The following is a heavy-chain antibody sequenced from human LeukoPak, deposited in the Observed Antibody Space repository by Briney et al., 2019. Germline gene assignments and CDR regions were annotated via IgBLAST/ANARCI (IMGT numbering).Heavy chain of an antibody. CDR3: ARVPGAYSSGPIDY. J-gene: IGHJ4*02. CDR2: ISTYSGNT. Sequence: ASVKVSCKASGYTFTSYGISWVRQAPGQGLEWMGWISTYSGNTNYAQRLQGRVTMTTDTSTSTAYMDLRSLRSDDTAVYYCARVPGAYSSGPIDYWGQGTLVTVSS. V-gene: IGHV1-18*01. D-gene: IGHD6-19*01. CDR1: GYTFTSYG.